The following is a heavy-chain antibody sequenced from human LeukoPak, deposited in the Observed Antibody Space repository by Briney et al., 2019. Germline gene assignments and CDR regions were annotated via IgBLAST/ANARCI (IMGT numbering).Heavy chain of an antibody. D-gene: IGHD3-22*01. J-gene: IGHJ3*02. CDR3: AKDNYYDSSGPADAFDI. CDR1: GFTFSSYS. Sequence: GGSLRLSCAASGFTFSSYSMSWVRQAPGKGLEWVSAISGSGGSTYYADSVKGRFTISRDNSKNTLYLQMNSLRAEDTAVYYCAKDNYYDSSGPADAFDIWGQGTMVTVSS. V-gene: IGHV3-23*01. CDR2: ISGSGGST.